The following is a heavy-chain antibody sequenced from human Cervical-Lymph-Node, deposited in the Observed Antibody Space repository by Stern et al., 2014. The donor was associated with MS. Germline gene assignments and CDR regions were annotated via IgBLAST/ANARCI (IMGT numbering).Heavy chain of an antibody. V-gene: IGHV3-9*01. CDR2: ISWNSGSI. Sequence: EVQLVESGGGLVQPGSSLRLSCAASGFTFDDYAMHWVRQAPGKGLEWVSGISWNSGSIGYADSVKGRFTISRDNAKNSLYLQMNSLRAEDTALYYCAKDIGDGYSDDAFDIWGQGTMVTVSS. CDR3: AKDIGDGYSDDAFDI. D-gene: IGHD5-24*01. J-gene: IGHJ3*02. CDR1: GFTFDDYA.